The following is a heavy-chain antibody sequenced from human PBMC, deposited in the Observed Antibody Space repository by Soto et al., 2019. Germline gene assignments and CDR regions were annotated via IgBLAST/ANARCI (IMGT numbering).Heavy chain of an antibody. J-gene: IGHJ6*02. CDR2: MNPNSGNT. V-gene: IGHV1-8*01. Sequence: QVQLVQSGAEVKKPGASVKVSCKASGYTFTSYDINWVRQATGQGLEWMGWMNPNSGNTGYAQKFQARATMTRNTSITTAYMELRSLRSEDTAVYYCAREKTSYGMDVWGQGTTVTVSS. CDR3: AREKTSYGMDV. CDR1: GYTFTSYD.